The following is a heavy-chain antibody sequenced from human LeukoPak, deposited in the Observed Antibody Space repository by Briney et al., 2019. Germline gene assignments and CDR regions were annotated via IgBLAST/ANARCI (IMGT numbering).Heavy chain of an antibody. D-gene: IGHD3-3*01. CDR3: ARVGSYDFWSGYYPNFDY. CDR2: ISAYNGNT. CDR1: GYTFTSYG. V-gene: IGHV1-18*01. J-gene: IGHJ4*02. Sequence: ASVKVSCKASGYTFTSYGISWVRQAPGQGLEWMGWISAYNGNTNYAQKLQGRVTMTTDTSTSTAYMELRSLRSDDTAVYYCARVGSYDFWSGYYPNFDYWGQGTLVTVSS.